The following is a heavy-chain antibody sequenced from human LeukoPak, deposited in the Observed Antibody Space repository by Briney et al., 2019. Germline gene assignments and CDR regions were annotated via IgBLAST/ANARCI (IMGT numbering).Heavy chain of an antibody. CDR1: AFTFSSYA. J-gene: IGHJ4*02. V-gene: IGHV3-30-3*01. D-gene: IGHD3-3*01. Sequence: GGSLRLSCAASAFTFSSYAMHWVRQAPGKGLEWVAVISYDGSNKYYADSVKGRFTISRDNSKNTLYLQLNSLRAEDTAVYYCARDRSGVTIFDYWGQGTLVTVSS. CDR3: ARDRSGVTIFDY. CDR2: ISYDGSNK.